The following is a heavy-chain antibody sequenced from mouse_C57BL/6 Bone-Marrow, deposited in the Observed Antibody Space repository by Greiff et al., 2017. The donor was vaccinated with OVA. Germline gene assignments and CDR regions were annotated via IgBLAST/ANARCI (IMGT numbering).Heavy chain of an antibody. D-gene: IGHD1-1*02. V-gene: IGHV1-55*01. J-gene: IGHJ2*01. CDR3: ARKRDYYFDY. Sequence: QVQLQQPGAELVKPGASVKMSCKASGYTFTSYWITWVKQRPGQGLEWIGDIYPGSGSTNYNEKFKSKATLTVDKSSSTAYMQLSSLTSEDSAVYYCARKRDYYFDYWGQGTTLTVSS. CDR2: IYPGSGST. CDR1: GYTFTSYW.